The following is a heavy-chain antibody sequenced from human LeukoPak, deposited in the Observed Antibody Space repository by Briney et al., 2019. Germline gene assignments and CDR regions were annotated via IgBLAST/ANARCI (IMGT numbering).Heavy chain of an antibody. J-gene: IGHJ4*02. CDR2: IIPILGIA. CDR3: ARGGYGGNPFDY. D-gene: IGHD4-17*01. V-gene: IGHV1-69*04. Sequence: GASVEVSCKASGGTFSSYAISWVRQAPGQGLEWMGRIIPILGIANYAQKFQGRVTITADKSTSTAYMELSSLRSEDTAVYYCARGGYGGNPFDYWGQGTLVTVSS. CDR1: GGTFSSYA.